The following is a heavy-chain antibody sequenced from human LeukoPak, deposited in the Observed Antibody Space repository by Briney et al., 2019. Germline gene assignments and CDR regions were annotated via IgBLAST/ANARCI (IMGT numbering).Heavy chain of an antibody. D-gene: IGHD6-19*01. CDR1: GITSSRYW. CDR2: GKQARSEK. Sequence: VGTLTPSCTASGITSSRYWMTWVRHAPGKRPEASATGKQARSEKYYVDSVKGRFTIYRDNTKNSLYLQVNTLRAEDTGVYYCARGGQSSSWFWIDWGQGTQVTVSS. V-gene: IGHV3-7*01. J-gene: IGHJ4*02. CDR3: ARGGQSSSWFWID.